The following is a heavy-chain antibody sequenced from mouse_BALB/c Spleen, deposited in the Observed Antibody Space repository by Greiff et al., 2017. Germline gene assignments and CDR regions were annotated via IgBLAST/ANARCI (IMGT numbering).Heavy chain of an antibody. CDR2: ISSGGSYT. CDR1: GFTFSSYG. V-gene: IGHV5-6*01. J-gene: IGHJ4*01. Sequence: EVKVVESGGDLVKPGGSLKLSCAASGFTFSSYGMSWVRQTPDKRLEWVATISSGGSYTYYPDSVKGRFTISRDNAKNTLYLQMSSLKSEDTAMYYCARHLITTNAMDYWGQGTSVTVSS. D-gene: IGHD1-1*01. CDR3: ARHLITTNAMDY.